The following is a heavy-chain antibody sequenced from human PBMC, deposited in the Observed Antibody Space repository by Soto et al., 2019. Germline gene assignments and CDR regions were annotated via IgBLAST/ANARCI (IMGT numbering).Heavy chain of an antibody. D-gene: IGHD3-9*01. CDR2: IFYTGIT. CDR3: ARALILTGCYNHDAFDI. Sequence: PETLSLTCSVSGGSISSYYWSWIRQTPGKGLEWIGHIFYTGITKYNSSLKSRVTISLDTSKNQFSLTLNSVTAADTAVYYCARALILTGCYNHDAFDISSQGTMVTVSS. V-gene: IGHV4-59*12. CDR1: GGSISSYY. J-gene: IGHJ3*02.